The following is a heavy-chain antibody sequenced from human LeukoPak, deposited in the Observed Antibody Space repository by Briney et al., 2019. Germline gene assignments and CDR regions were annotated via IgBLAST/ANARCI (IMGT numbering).Heavy chain of an antibody. Sequence: GGSLRLSCAASGFTFSSYGMHWVRQAPGKGLEWVAFIRYDGSNKYYADSVKGRFTIPRDNSKNTLYLQMNSLRAEDTAVYYCAKGGTYYYDSSGLDVWGKGTTVTISS. J-gene: IGHJ6*04. V-gene: IGHV3-30*02. CDR1: GFTFSSYG. CDR2: IRYDGSNK. D-gene: IGHD3-22*01. CDR3: AKGGTYYYDSSGLDV.